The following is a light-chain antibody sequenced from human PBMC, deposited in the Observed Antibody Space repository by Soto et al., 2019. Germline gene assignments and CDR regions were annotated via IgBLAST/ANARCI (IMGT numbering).Light chain of an antibody. Sequence: DFQMTQSPSSLSASVGDRVTITCRASQGINNHLAWLQKKPGKVPKVLIYAASTLQSEVPSRFSGSGSGTDFTLTISSLQPEDVATYYCENDNSAPPAGTFGGGTKVEIK. CDR2: AAS. CDR1: QGINNH. V-gene: IGKV1-27*01. CDR3: ENDNSAPPAGT. J-gene: IGKJ4*01.